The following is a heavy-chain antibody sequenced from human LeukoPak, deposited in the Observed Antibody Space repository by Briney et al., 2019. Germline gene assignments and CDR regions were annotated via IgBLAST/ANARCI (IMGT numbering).Heavy chain of an antibody. CDR2: ISGSGGST. V-gene: IGHV3-23*01. D-gene: IGHD3-16*02. CDR1: GFTFSSYA. CDR3: TTDRMITFGGVIVS. J-gene: IGHJ5*02. Sequence: GGSLRLSCAASGFTFSSYAMSWVRQAPGKGLEWVSAISGSGGSTYYADSVKGRFTISRDNSKNTLYLQMNSLRAEDTAVYYCTTDRMITFGGVIVSWGQGTLVTVSS.